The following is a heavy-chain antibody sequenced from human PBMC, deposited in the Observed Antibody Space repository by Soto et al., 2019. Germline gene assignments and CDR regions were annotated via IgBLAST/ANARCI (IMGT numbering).Heavy chain of an antibody. V-gene: IGHV1-18*01. CDR3: ARDRGSYALDY. J-gene: IGHJ4*02. D-gene: IGHD1-26*01. CDR1: GYTFTSYG. Sequence: QVQLVQSGAEVKKPGASVKVSCKASGYTFTSYGISWVRQAPGQGLEWMGWISAYNGNTNYAQKLQGRATTTTDTSTSTAYMDLRSLRSDDTAVYYCARDRGSYALDYWGQGTLVTVSS. CDR2: ISAYNGNT.